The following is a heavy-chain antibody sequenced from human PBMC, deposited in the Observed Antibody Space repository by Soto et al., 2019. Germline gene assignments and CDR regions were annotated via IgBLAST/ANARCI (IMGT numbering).Heavy chain of an antibody. CDR2: MYHSGTF. CDR3: ARAQFYSGSGNYNNLMFDA. Sequence: SESLSLTCAVSGGSIGGVGYSWSWIRQPPGGGLEWIGYMYHSGTFLKSPSLKTRLTMSLDMSKNQFSLTLNSMTAADTAVYYCARAQFYSGSGNYNNLMFDAWGQGIQVTVSS. D-gene: IGHD3-10*01. CDR1: GGSIGGVGYS. V-gene: IGHV4-30-2*01. J-gene: IGHJ5*02.